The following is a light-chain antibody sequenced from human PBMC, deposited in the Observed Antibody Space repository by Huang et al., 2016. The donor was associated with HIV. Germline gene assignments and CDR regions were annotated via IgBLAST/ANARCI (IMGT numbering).Light chain of an antibody. V-gene: IGKV1-33*01. CDR1: QDISNY. CDR2: DAS. Sequence: DIQMTQSPSSLSASVGDRVTITCQASQDISNYLNWYQHKPGKAPKLLIYDASKLETGVSSRFSGSGSRTDFTFTISSLQPEDIATYYCQHYDNLRTFGQGTKVEIK. CDR3: QHYDNLRT. J-gene: IGKJ1*01.